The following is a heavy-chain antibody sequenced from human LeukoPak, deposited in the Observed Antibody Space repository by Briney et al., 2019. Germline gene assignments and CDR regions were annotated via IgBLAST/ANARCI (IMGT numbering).Heavy chain of an antibody. V-gene: IGHV4-39*07. D-gene: IGHD3-10*01. J-gene: IGHJ4*02. Sequence: PSETLSLTCTVSGGSISSYYWSWIRQPPGKGLEWIGSIYYSGSTYYNPSLKSRVTISVDTSKSQFSLKLTSVTAADTAVYYCARSYYYVDFWAQGARVTVSS. CDR1: GGSISSYY. CDR3: ARSYYYVDF. CDR2: IYYSGST.